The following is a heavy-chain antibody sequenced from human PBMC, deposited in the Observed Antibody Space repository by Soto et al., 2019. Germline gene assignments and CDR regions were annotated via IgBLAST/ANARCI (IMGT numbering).Heavy chain of an antibody. V-gene: IGHV3-9*01. Sequence: GGSLRLSCAASGFTFDDYAMHWVRQAPGKGLEWVSGISWNSGSIGYADSVKGRFTISRDNAKNSLYLQMNSLRAEDTALYYCAKGLTGPKGQGAFDIWGQGTMVTVSS. CDR1: GFTFDDYA. CDR2: ISWNSGSI. CDR3: AKGLTGPKGQGAFDI. J-gene: IGHJ3*02. D-gene: IGHD1-20*01.